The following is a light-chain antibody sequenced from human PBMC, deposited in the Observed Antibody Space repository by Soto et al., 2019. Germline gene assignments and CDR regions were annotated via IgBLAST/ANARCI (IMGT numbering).Light chain of an antibody. V-gene: IGKV1-5*03. J-gene: IGKJ1*01. CDR2: KAS. CDR3: QHYNSYSEA. CDR1: QTISSW. Sequence: DIQMTQSPSTLSGSVGDRVTITCRASQTISSWLAWYQQKPGKAPKLLIYKASTLKSGVPSRFSGSGSGTEFTLTIRSLPPDDFAPYYCQHYNSYSEAFGQGTKV.